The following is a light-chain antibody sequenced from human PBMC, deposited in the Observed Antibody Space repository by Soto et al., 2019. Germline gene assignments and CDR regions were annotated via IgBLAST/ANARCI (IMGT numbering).Light chain of an antibody. CDR1: SSNIGNNP. CDR3: GAWDDSLNGLVV. CDR2: SNN. J-gene: IGLJ2*01. Sequence: QSALTQPPSASGTPGQRVTISCSGSSSNIGNNPVNWYQQLPGTAPKLLIDSNNQRPSGVPDRFSGSKSGTSASLAISGLQSEDEADYYCGAWDDSLNGLVVFGGGTKVTVL. V-gene: IGLV1-44*01.